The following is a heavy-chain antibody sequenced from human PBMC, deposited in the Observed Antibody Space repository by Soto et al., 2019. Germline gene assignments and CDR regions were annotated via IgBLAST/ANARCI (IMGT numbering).Heavy chain of an antibody. CDR1: GGSISSYY. D-gene: IGHD3-3*01. J-gene: IGHJ5*02. Sequence: LETLSLTCTVSGGSISSYYWGWIRQPPGKGLEWIGYIYYSGSTNYNPSLKSRVTISVDTSKNQFSLKLSSVTAADTAVYYCARVLFGRGNWFDPWGQGTLVTVSS. V-gene: IGHV4-59*01. CDR2: IYYSGST. CDR3: ARVLFGRGNWFDP.